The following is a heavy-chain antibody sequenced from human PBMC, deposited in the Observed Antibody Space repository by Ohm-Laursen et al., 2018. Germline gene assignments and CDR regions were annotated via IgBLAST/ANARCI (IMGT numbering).Heavy chain of an antibody. CDR2: ISWNSGSI. J-gene: IGHJ3*02. D-gene: IGHD3-22*01. V-gene: IGHV3-9*01. CDR1: GFTFDDNA. Sequence: RSLRLSCSASGFTFDDNAMHWVRQAPGKGLEWVSGISWNSGSIGYADSVKGRFTISRDNAKNSLYLQMNSLRAEDTALYYCAKDNGYYYDSRRSAFDIWGQGTMVTVSS. CDR3: AKDNGYYYDSRRSAFDI.